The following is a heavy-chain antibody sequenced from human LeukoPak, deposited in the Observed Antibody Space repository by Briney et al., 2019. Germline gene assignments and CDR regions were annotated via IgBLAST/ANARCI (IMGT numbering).Heavy chain of an antibody. CDR2: IYYNGTT. CDR3: AREDPQTTVPEGMDV. Sequence: SETLSLTCTVSGGSISHYYWSWIRQSPGKGLEWIGYIYYNGTTNYNPSLKSRVTISVDTSRNQFSLQLRSVTAADTAVYYCAREDPQTTVPEGMDVWGQGTTVIVSS. J-gene: IGHJ6*02. CDR1: GGSISHYY. D-gene: IGHD4-17*01. V-gene: IGHV4-59*01.